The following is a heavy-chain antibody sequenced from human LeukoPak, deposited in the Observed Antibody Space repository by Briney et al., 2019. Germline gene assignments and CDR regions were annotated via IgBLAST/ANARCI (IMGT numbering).Heavy chain of an antibody. D-gene: IGHD5-18*01. V-gene: IGHV3-30*02. J-gene: IGHJ4*02. Sequence: PGGSLRLSCAASGFTFSSYGMHWVRQAPGKGLEWGAFIRYDGSNKYYADSVKGRFTISRDNSKNTLYLQMNSLRAEDTAVYYCAKRDTAMVTGSLFDYWGQGTLVTVSS. CDR3: AKRDTAMVTGSLFDY. CDR1: GFTFSSYG. CDR2: IRYDGSNK.